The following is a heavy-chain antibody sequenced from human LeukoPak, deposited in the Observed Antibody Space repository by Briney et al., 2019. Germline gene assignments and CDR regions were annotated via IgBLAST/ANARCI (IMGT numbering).Heavy chain of an antibody. Sequence: PSETLSLTCAVYGGSFSGYYWSWIRQPPGKGLEWIGEINHSGSTNYNPSLKSRVTISVGTSNSQFSLKLSSVTAADTAVYHCARHCQITLGGLTCAFHMWGQGTLVTVSS. D-gene: IGHD3-16*01. CDR1: GGSFSGYY. CDR3: ARHCQITLGGLTCAFHM. CDR2: INHSGST. V-gene: IGHV4-34*01. J-gene: IGHJ3*02.